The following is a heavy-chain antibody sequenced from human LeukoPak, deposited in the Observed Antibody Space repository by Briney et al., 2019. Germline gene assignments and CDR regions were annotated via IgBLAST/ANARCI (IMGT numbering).Heavy chain of an antibody. Sequence: ASVKASCKASGGTFSNYGISWVRQAPGQGLEWMGRITPILDIANYAQRFQGRVTITADKSTTTAYMELNSLRSEDTAVYYCARVPPFYDSSGYYPQPLDYWGQGTLVTVSS. V-gene: IGHV1-69*04. CDR1: GGTFSNYG. CDR2: ITPILDIA. D-gene: IGHD3-22*01. J-gene: IGHJ4*02. CDR3: ARVPPFYDSSGYYPQPLDY.